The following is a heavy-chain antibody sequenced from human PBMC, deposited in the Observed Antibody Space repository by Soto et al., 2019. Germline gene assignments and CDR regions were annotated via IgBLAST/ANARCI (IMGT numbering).Heavy chain of an antibody. V-gene: IGHV3-33*01. CDR1: GFTFSSYG. CDR3: ARDGEVVAVYYYYCMDV. CDR2: IWYDGSNK. D-gene: IGHD2-15*01. J-gene: IGHJ6*02. Sequence: QVQLVESGGGVVQPGRSLRLSCAASGFTFSSYGMHWVRQATGKGLEWVAVIWYDGSNKYYADSVKSRFTISRDNSKNALYLQMHSLRAEDTAAYYCARDGEVVAVYYYYCMDVWGQGPTVTVSS.